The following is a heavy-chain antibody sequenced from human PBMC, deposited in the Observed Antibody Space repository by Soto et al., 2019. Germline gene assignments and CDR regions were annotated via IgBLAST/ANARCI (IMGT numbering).Heavy chain of an antibody. CDR2: IYYSGST. CDR3: ARGYYDFWSGYYTGPYYFDY. CDR1: GGSISSYY. V-gene: IGHV4-59*01. J-gene: IGHJ4*02. Sequence: SETLSLTCTVSGGSISSYYWSWIRQPPGKGLEWIGYIYYSGSTNYNPSLKSRVTISVDTSKNQFSLKLSSVTAADTAVYYCARGYYDFWSGYYTGPYYFDYWGQGTLVTVSS. D-gene: IGHD3-3*01.